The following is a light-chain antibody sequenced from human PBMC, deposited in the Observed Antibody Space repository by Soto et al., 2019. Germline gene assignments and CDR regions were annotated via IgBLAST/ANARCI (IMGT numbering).Light chain of an antibody. Sequence: EIVLTQSPATLSLSPGERATLSCRASQTVSSYLAWYQQRPGQAPRLLIYDVSNRATGIPARFSGSGSGTDCTLTISSLEPEDFAVYYCQKRGTFGQGTKLEIK. V-gene: IGKV3-11*01. J-gene: IGKJ2*01. CDR1: QTVSSY. CDR2: DVS. CDR3: QKRGT.